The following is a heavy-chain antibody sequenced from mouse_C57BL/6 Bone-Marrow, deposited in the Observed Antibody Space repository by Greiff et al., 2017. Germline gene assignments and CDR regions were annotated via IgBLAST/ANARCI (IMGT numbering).Heavy chain of an antibody. D-gene: IGHD1-1*01. J-gene: IGHJ1*03. Sequence: VQLQQSGPELVKPGASVKISCKASGYSFTSYYIHWGKQRPGQGLEWIGWIYPGSGNTKYNEKFKGKATLTADTSSSTAYMQLSSLTSEDSAVYYCARESYYYGSSYWYFDVWGTGTTVTVSS. V-gene: IGHV1-66*01. CDR1: GYSFTSYY. CDR2: IYPGSGNT. CDR3: ARESYYYGSSYWYFDV.